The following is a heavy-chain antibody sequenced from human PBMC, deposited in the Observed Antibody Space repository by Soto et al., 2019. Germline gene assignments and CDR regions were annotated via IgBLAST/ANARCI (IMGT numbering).Heavy chain of an antibody. CDR3: AKDRYFDSYYLDS. D-gene: IGHD3-9*01. Sequence: PGESLKISCAASGFTFSRYAIHWVRQAPGKGLEWVTVMSYDGNQKHYADSVKGRFTVSRDDSENTVFLQMTSLRPEDTATYYCAKDRYFDSYYLDSWGQGTLVTVSS. CDR2: MSYDGNQK. V-gene: IGHV3-30-3*01. J-gene: IGHJ4*02. CDR1: GFTFSRYA.